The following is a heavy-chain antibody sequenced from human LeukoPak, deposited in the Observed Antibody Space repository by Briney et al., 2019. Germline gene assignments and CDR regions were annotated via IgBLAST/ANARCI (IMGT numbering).Heavy chain of an antibody. J-gene: IGHJ4*02. D-gene: IGHD5-12*01. CDR1: GFIFSSYS. CDR2: ISSSSGTI. CDR3: ALTRGYSGYDIDS. V-gene: IGHV3-48*01. Sequence: GGSLRLSCVGSGFIFSSYSMNWVRQDPGERLEWISYISSSSGTIYYADSVKGRFTNSRDNAKNSLYLQMNSLRAEDAAVYDCALTRGYSGYDIDSWGQGTLVTVSS.